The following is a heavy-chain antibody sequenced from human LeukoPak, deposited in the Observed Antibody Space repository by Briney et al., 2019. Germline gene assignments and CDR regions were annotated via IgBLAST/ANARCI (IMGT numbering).Heavy chain of an antibody. CDR3: ARQPVSGSSGVIWFDP. V-gene: IGHV4-39*01. CDR2: IYYSGST. Sequence: SETLSLTCTVSGGSISSSSYYWGWIRQPPGKGLEWIGSIYYSGSTYYNPSLKSRVTISVDTSKNQFSLKLSSVTVADTAVYYCARQPVSGSSGVIWFDPWGQGTLVTVSS. D-gene: IGHD1-26*01. CDR1: GGSISSSSYY. J-gene: IGHJ5*02.